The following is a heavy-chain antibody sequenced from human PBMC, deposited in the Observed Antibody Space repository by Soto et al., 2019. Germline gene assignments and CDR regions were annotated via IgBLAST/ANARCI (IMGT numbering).Heavy chain of an antibody. CDR1: GYSFTSYW. V-gene: IGHV5-10-1*01. CDR3: ARHASAGYSSSSGRGYYYGMDV. D-gene: IGHD6-6*01. Sequence: PGESVKISCXGSGYSFTSYWISWVRQMPGKGLEWMGRIDPSDSYTNYSPSFQGHVTISADKSISTAYLQWSSLKASDTAMYYCARHASAGYSSSSGRGYYYGMDVWGQGTTVTVSS. CDR2: IDPSDSYT. J-gene: IGHJ6*02.